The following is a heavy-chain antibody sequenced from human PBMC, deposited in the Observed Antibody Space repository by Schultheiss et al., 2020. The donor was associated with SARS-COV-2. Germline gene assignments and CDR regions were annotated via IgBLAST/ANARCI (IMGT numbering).Heavy chain of an antibody. Sequence: SETLSLTCAVYGGSFSGYYWSWIRQPPGKGLEWIGYIYYSGSTNYNPSLKSRVTMSVDTSKNQFSLKLSSVTAADTAVYYCARLPRTEGIAARPGWFDPWGQGTLVTVSS. V-gene: IGHV4-59*08. CDR3: ARLPRTEGIAARPGWFDP. CDR2: IYYSGST. CDR1: GGSFSGYY. J-gene: IGHJ5*02. D-gene: IGHD6-6*01.